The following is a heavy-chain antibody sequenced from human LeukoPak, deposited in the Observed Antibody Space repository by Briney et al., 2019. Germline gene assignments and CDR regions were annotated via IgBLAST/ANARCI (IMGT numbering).Heavy chain of an antibody. Sequence: GSPRLSCAASGFTFSTYAMSWVRQAPGKGLEWIGEINHSGSTNYNPSLKSRVTISVDTSKNQFSLKLSSVTAADTAVYYCAKGHVLLWFGELFPPGHYGMDVWGKGTTVTVSS. CDR2: INHSGST. CDR3: AKGHVLLWFGELFPPGHYGMDV. V-gene: IGHV4-34*01. D-gene: IGHD3-10*01. CDR1: GFTFSTYA. J-gene: IGHJ6*04.